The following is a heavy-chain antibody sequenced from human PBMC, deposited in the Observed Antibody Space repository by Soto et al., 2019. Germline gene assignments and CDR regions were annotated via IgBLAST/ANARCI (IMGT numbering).Heavy chain of an antibody. CDR3: ARDRSTNGMDV. Sequence: GGSLRLSCAASGFTFSSYGMHWVRQAPGKGLEWVAVIWYDGSNKYYADSVKGRFTISRDNSKNTLYLQMNSLRAEDTVVYYCARDRSTNGMDVWGQGTTVTVSS. D-gene: IGHD5-12*01. J-gene: IGHJ6*02. CDR2: IWYDGSNK. V-gene: IGHV3-33*01. CDR1: GFTFSSYG.